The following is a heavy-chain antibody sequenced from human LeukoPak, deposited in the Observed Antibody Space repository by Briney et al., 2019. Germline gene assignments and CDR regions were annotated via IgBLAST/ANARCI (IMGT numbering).Heavy chain of an antibody. CDR1: GFTFDDYG. Sequence: GGSLRLSCAASGFTFDDYGMSWVRQAPGKGLEWVSGINWNGGSTGYADSVKGRFTISRDNAKNSLYLQMSSLRAEDTALYYCATLGSAAAGRGYFDYWGQGTLVTVSS. J-gene: IGHJ4*02. CDR2: INWNGGST. CDR3: ATLGSAAAGRGYFDY. V-gene: IGHV3-20*04. D-gene: IGHD6-13*01.